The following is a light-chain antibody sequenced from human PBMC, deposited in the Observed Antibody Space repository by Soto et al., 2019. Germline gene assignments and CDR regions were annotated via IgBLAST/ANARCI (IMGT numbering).Light chain of an antibody. V-gene: IGLV2-14*01. CDR1: SSNVGGYNY. J-gene: IGLJ1*01. Sequence: QSVLTQPASVSGSPGRSITISCTETSSNVGGYNYVSWYQQHPRKAPKVMIYEVSNRPSGVSNRFSGSKSGNTASLTISGLQAVDEADYYCTSYTSISLYVFGTGTKVTVL. CDR2: EVS. CDR3: TSYTSISLYV.